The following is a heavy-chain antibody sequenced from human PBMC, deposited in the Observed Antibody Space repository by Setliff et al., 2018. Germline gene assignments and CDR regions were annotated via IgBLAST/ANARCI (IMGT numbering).Heavy chain of an antibody. CDR2: IIPVLGTA. V-gene: IGHV1-69*11. CDR1: GGTFRTDG. D-gene: IGHD3-22*01. CDR3: ARDTRDRYDNSGHYLSLDY. J-gene: IGHJ4*02. Sequence: SVKVSCKASGGTFRTDGFSWVRQAPGQGLEWMGRIIPVLGTAKYAQKFQGTVTITADESTTTAYMELRSLRTEDTAIYYCARDTRDRYDNSGHYLSLDYWGQGTLVTVSS.